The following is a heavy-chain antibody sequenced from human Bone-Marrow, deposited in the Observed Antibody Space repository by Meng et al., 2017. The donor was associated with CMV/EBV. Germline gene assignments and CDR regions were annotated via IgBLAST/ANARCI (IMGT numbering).Heavy chain of an antibody. CDR3: ARDASTIFGGAGVPDV. CDR2: IYSGGST. J-gene: IGHJ6*02. D-gene: IGHD3-3*01. Sequence: GGSLRLSCAASGFTVSSNYMSWVRQAPGKGLEWVSVIYSGGSTYYADSVKGRFTISRDNAKNSLYLQMNSLRAEDTAVYYCARDASTIFGGAGVPDVWGQGTTVTVSS. V-gene: IGHV3-66*01. CDR1: GFTVSSNY.